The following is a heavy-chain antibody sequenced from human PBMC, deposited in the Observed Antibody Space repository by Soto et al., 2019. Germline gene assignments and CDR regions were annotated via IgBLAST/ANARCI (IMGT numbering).Heavy chain of an antibody. CDR1: GGSFSGYY. J-gene: IGHJ3*02. D-gene: IGHD3-16*02. CDR3: ARAPPYDYIWGSYRYSAFEI. V-gene: IGHV4-34*01. Sequence: SETLSLTCAVYGGSFSGYYWSWIRQPPGKGLEWIGEINHSGSTNYNPSLKSRVTISVDTSKNQFSLKLSSVTAADTAVYYCARAPPYDYIWGSYRYSAFEIWGQGTMVTVSS. CDR2: INHSGST.